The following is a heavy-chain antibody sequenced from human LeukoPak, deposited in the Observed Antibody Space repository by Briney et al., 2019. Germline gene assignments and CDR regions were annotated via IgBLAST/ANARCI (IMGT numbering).Heavy chain of an antibody. V-gene: IGHV4-59*01. CDR2: IDYSGNT. Sequence: SETLSLTCAVSGVSISRYSLSWIRRPPGKGLEWVAYIDYSGNTNYYPALKSKVTISVDKSKNQVSLKMSVVTAAETAMYYCARSDYHNSGSHTVFDAIDIWGQGTRVTVSS. CDR3: ARSDYHNSGSHTVFDAIDI. CDR1: GVSISRYS. D-gene: IGHD3-10*01. J-gene: IGHJ3*02.